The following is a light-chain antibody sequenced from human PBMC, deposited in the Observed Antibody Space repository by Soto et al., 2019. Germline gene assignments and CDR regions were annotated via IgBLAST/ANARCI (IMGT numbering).Light chain of an antibody. Sequence: EIVLTQSPATLSLSPGERATLSCRASQSVSSYLGWYQQKPGQAPRLLIYDASNRATGIPARFSGSGSGTDFTLTISRLATEDFEVYYCQQRSNWITFGQGTRLEIK. CDR1: QSVSSY. CDR2: DAS. V-gene: IGKV3-11*01. CDR3: QQRSNWIT. J-gene: IGKJ5*01.